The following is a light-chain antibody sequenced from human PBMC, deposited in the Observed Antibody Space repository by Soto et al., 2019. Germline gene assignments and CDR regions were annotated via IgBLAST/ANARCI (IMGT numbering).Light chain of an antibody. Sequence: QSALTQPASVSGSPGQSITISCTGTSSDVGGYNYVSWYQQHPGKAPKLMIYEVSNRPSGVSNRFSGSKSGNTASLTISGLQAEDEADYYCSSSTSTNTYVFGTRTKVTVL. CDR3: SSSTSTNTYV. CDR2: EVS. V-gene: IGLV2-14*01. CDR1: SSDVGGYNY. J-gene: IGLJ1*01.